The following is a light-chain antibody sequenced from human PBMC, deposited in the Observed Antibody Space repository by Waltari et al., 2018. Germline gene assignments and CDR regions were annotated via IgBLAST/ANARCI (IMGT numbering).Light chain of an antibody. V-gene: IGKV3-11*01. J-gene: IGKJ4*01. CDR2: DAS. Sequence: EIVLTQSPDILSFSPGERATLYCRASQMVGTYLPWYQQRPGQSPRLLIYDASDRATGIPARFSGSGSETDFTLTISSLQPEDFAVYYCQQRRNWPLTFGGGTRVQI. CDR1: QMVGTY. CDR3: QQRRNWPLT.